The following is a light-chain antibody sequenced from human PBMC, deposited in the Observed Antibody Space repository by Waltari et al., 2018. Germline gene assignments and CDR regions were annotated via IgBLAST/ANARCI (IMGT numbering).Light chain of an antibody. CDR1: QSVRSY. CDR3: QQRYSWPLT. J-gene: IGKJ4*01. V-gene: IGKV3-11*01. Sequence: EIVLTQSPATLSWSPGERATLSCRASQSVRSYLAWYQQKPGQAPRLLIYVASKRATGIPARFSGSGSGTDFTLTISSLEPEDFAVYYCQQRYSWPLTFGGGTKVEIK. CDR2: VAS.